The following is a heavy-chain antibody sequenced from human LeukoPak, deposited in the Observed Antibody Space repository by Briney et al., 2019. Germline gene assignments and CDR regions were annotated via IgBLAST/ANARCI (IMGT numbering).Heavy chain of an antibody. J-gene: IGHJ4*02. CDR2: INPNSGGT. V-gene: IGHV1-2*02. Sequence: ASVKVSCKASGYTFTGYYMHWVRQAPGQGLEWMGWINPNSGGTNYAQKLQGRVTMTTDTSTSTAYMELRSLRSDDTAVYYCARGGPQEGGYKVLYYFDYWGQGTLVTVSS. D-gene: IGHD5-24*01. CDR1: GYTFTGYY. CDR3: ARGGPQEGGYKVLYYFDY.